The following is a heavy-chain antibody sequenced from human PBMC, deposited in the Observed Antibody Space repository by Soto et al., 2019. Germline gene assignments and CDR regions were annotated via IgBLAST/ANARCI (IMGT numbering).Heavy chain of an antibody. D-gene: IGHD2-21*01. CDR3: ARGGGGGLFDP. CDR1: GFSFSDSY. Sequence: GGSLRLSCATSGFSFSDSYMSWIRQAPGKGLEWISYISPRSTFRDYAESVKGRFTISRDSVKNSLYLQMNNLTAGDTGVYYCARGGGGGLFDPWGQGSLVTVPQ. V-gene: IGHV3-11*06. CDR2: ISPRSTFR. J-gene: IGHJ5*02.